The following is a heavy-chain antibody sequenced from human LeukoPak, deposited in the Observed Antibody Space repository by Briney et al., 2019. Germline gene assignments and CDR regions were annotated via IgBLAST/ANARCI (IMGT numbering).Heavy chain of an antibody. V-gene: IGHV4-38-2*01. J-gene: IGHJ2*01. CDR1: GYSISSGYY. Sequence: SETLSLTCAVSGYSISSGYYWGWIRQPPGKGLEWIGSIYHSGSTYYNPSLKSRVTISVDTSKNQFSLKLSSVTAADTAVYYRARQVHDFWSGYKFYWYFDLWGRGTLVTVSS. CDR2: IYHSGST. CDR3: ARQVHDFWSGYKFYWYFDL. D-gene: IGHD3-3*01.